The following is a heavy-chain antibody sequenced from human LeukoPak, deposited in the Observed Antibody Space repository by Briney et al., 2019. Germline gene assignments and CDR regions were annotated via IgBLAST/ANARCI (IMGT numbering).Heavy chain of an antibody. CDR2: IDHRGTA. CDR3: AVGITILGVAASFDS. Sequence: SETLSLTCAVYGASYNAYYWSWIRQPPGKGREWIGDIDHRGTATYNPSLTSRLTISADASKNQFSLKLNSVTDADTAVYYCAVGITILGVAASFDSWGQGNLVIVSS. J-gene: IGHJ4*02. CDR1: GASYNAYY. V-gene: IGHV4-34*01. D-gene: IGHD3-3*01.